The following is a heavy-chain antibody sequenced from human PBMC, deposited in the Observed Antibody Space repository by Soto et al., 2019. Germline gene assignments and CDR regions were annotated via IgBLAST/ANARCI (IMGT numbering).Heavy chain of an antibody. CDR3: ARGLLFWSGYYSYWFDP. Sequence: ASVKVSCKASGYTFTGYYMHWVRQARGQGLEWMGWINPNCGGTNYAQKFQGRVTMTRDTSISTAYMELSRLRSDDTAVYYCARGLLFWSGYYSYWFDPWGQGALVTVSS. V-gene: IGHV1-2*02. J-gene: IGHJ5*02. D-gene: IGHD3-3*01. CDR1: GYTFTGYY. CDR2: INPNCGGT.